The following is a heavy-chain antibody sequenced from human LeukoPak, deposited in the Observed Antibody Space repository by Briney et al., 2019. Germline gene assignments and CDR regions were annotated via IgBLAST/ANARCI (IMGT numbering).Heavy chain of an antibody. CDR2: INHSGIT. V-gene: IGHV4-34*01. Sequence: KPSETLSLTCAVYGGSLSGYYWSWIRQPPGKGLEWIGEINHSGITNYNPSLKSRVTISVDTSKNQFSLKLTSVTAADTAVYYCARGRRWFVYWGQGTLVTVSS. J-gene: IGHJ4*02. D-gene: IGHD3-10*01. CDR3: ARGRRWFVY. CDR1: GGSLSGYY.